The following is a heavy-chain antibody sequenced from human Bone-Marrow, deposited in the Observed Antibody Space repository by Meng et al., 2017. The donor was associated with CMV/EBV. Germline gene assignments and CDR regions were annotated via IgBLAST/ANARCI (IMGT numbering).Heavy chain of an antibody. CDR2: IRYDGSNK. V-gene: IGHV3-30*02. CDR1: GFTFSSYG. Sequence: GESLKISCAASGFTFSSYGMHWVRQAPGKGLEWVAFIRYDGSNKYYADSVKGRFTISRDNSKNTLYLQMNSLRGEDTAFYYCARGGATFYYHYGMDVWGQGTTVTVSS. J-gene: IGHJ6*02. D-gene: IGHD1-26*01. CDR3: ARGGATFYYHYGMDV.